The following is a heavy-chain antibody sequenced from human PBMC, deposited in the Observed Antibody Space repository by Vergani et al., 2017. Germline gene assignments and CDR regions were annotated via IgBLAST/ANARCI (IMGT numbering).Heavy chain of an antibody. CDR3: ARGGKGIVVVPAARNWFDP. J-gene: IGHJ5*02. CDR2: IYYSGST. V-gene: IGHV4-61*01. D-gene: IGHD2-2*01. CDR1: GGSVSSGSYY. Sequence: QVQLQESGPGLVKPSETLSLTCTVSGGSVSSGSYYWSWIRQPPGKGLEWIGYIYYSGSTNYNPSLKSRVTISVATSKNQFSLKLSSVTAADTAVYYCARGGKGIVVVPAARNWFDPWGQGTLVTVSS.